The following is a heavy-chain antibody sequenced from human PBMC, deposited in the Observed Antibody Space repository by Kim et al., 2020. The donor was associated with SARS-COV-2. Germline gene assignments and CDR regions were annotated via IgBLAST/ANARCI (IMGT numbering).Heavy chain of an antibody. J-gene: IGHJ4*02. D-gene: IGHD6-13*01. V-gene: IGHV4-34*01. CDR2: ST. CDR3: AREVYSSSWH. Sequence: STNYNPSLKSRVTISVDTSKDQFSLKLSSVTAAGTAVYYGAREVYSSSWHWGQGTLVTVSS.